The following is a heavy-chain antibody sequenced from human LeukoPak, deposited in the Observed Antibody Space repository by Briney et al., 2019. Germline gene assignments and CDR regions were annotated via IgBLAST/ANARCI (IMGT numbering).Heavy chain of an antibody. Sequence: SETLSLTCAVYGGSFSGYYWSWIRQPPGKGLEWIGEINHSGSTNYNPSLKSRATISVDTSKNQFSLKLSSVTAADTAVYYCARGRYYYDSSGYPFDYWGQGTLVTVSS. CDR2: INHSGST. J-gene: IGHJ4*02. D-gene: IGHD3-22*01. CDR1: GGSFSGYY. V-gene: IGHV4-34*01. CDR3: ARGRYYYDSSGYPFDY.